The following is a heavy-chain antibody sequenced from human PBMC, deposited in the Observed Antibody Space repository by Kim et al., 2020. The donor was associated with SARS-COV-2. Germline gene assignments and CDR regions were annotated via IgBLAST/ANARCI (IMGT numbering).Heavy chain of an antibody. CDR2: INLSGIT. J-gene: IGHJ4*02. Sequence: SETLSLTCAVYGGSFSGYYWNWIRQPPGKWLEWIGDINLSGITNYNPSLKSRVALSVDTAKKQFSLEVRSVTAADTAVYYCARGGSSDWYRARGGLDYWGQGALVTVSS. D-gene: IGHD6-13*01. V-gene: IGHV4-34*01. CDR3: ARGGSSDWYRARGGLDY. CDR1: GGSFSGYY.